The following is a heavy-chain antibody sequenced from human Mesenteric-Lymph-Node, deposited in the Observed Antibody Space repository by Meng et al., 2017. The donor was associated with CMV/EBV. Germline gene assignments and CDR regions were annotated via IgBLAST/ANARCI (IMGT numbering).Heavy chain of an antibody. CDR1: GDTLTELS. V-gene: IGHV1-24*01. CDR2: FDPEDGET. J-gene: IGHJ6*02. Sequence: GESLKISCKVSGDTLTELSMHWVRQTPGKGLEWMGRFDPEDGETIYAQKFQGRVTTTEDTSSETAYMELSSLRSEDTAVYYCATRRAAVVAAGTGLYYNYALDVWGQGTTVTVSS. CDR3: ATRRAAVVAAGTGLYYNYALDV. D-gene: IGHD6-13*01.